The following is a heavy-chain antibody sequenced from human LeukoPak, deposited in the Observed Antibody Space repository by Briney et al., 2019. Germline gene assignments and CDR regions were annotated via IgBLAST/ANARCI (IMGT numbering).Heavy chain of an antibody. D-gene: IGHD3-22*01. Sequence: KAGGSLRLSCAASGFTFSSHSMNWVRQAPGKGLEWVSSISSSSSYIYYADSVKGRFTISRDNAKNSLYLQMNSLRAEDTAVYYCARHNYPYDSGGYYYAYWGQGTLVTVSS. CDR2: ISSSSSYI. CDR3: ARHNYPYDSGGYYYAY. V-gene: IGHV3-21*01. J-gene: IGHJ4*02. CDR1: GFTFSSHS.